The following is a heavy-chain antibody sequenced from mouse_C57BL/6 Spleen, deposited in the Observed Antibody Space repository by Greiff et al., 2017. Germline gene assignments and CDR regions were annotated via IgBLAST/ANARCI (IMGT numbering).Heavy chain of an antibody. Sequence: EVQLQQSVAELVRPGASVKLSCTASGFNIQNTYMHWVKQRPEQGLEWIGRIDPANGNTKYAPKFQGKATITADTSSNTAYLQLSSLTSEDTAIYYCAKEGNYVFDYWGQGTTLTVSS. CDR1: GFNIQNTY. CDR3: AKEGNYVFDY. CDR2: IDPANGNT. V-gene: IGHV14-3*01. D-gene: IGHD2-1*01. J-gene: IGHJ2*01.